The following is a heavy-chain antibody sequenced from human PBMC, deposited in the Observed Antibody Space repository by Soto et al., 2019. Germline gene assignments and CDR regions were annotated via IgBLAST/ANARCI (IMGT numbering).Heavy chain of an antibody. J-gene: IGHJ4*02. CDR1: GYTFTSYY. CDR3: ATAISSGWYYFDY. V-gene: IGHV1-46*01. CDR2: INASDGKT. D-gene: IGHD6-19*01. Sequence: ASVKVSCKASGYTFTSYYMHWVRQAPGQGLEWMGMINASDGKTSYAQKFQGRVTMTKDTSTDTAYMELSSLRSEDTAVYYCATAISSGWYYFDYWGQGTLVTVSS.